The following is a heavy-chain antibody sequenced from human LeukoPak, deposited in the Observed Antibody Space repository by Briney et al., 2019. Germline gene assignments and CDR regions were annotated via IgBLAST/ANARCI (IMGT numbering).Heavy chain of an antibody. CDR2: INPNSGGT. CDR1: GFTFTDYF. V-gene: IGHV1-2*02. CDR3: ARVVLVTAFDP. Sequence: AASLKVSCKASGFTFTDYFIHWVRQAPGQGLEWMGWINPNSGGTNYAQKFQGRVTMTRDTSISTAYMELSRLRSDDTAVYYCARVVLVTAFDPWGQGTLVTVSS. J-gene: IGHJ5*02. D-gene: IGHD2-15*01.